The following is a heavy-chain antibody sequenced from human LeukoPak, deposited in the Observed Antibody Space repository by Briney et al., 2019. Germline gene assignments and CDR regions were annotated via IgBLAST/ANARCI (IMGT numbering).Heavy chain of an antibody. V-gene: IGHV4-59*01. J-gene: IGHJ6*03. Sequence: SETLSLTCTVSGGSISSYYWSWIRQPPGKGLEWIGYIYYSGSTNYNPSLKSRVTISVDTSKNQFSLKLSSVTAADTAVYYCARETSQKGAHYMDVWGKGATVTISS. CDR2: IYYSGST. CDR3: ARETSQKGAHYMDV. D-gene: IGHD3-16*01. CDR1: GGSISSYY.